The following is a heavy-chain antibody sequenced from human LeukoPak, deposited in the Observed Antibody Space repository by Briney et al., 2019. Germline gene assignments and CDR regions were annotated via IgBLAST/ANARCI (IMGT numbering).Heavy chain of an antibody. V-gene: IGHV3-11*01. CDR2: ISSSGSTI. Sequence: GGSLRLSCAASGFTFSDCYMSWIRQAPGKGLEWVSYISSSGSTIYYADSVKGRFTISRDNAKNSLYLQMNSLRAEDTAVYYCARDILEYCSSTSCETHDAFDIWGQGTMVTVSS. CDR3: ARDILEYCSSTSCETHDAFDI. CDR1: GFTFSDCY. J-gene: IGHJ3*02. D-gene: IGHD2-2*01.